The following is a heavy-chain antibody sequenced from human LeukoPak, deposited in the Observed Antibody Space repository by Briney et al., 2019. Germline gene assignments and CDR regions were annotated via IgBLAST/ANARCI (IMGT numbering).Heavy chain of an antibody. Sequence: SETLSLTCTVSGGSISSSSYYWSWIRQPPGKGLEWIGYIYYSGSTNYNPSLKSRVTISVDTSKNQFSLKLSSVTAADTAVYYCASITYYYGSGSRSKHDAFDIWGQGTMVTVSS. CDR3: ASITYYYGSGSRSKHDAFDI. CDR1: GGSISSSSYY. CDR2: IYYSGST. D-gene: IGHD3-10*01. V-gene: IGHV4-61*01. J-gene: IGHJ3*02.